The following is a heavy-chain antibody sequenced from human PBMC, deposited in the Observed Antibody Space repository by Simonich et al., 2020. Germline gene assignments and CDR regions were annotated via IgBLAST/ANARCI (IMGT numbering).Heavy chain of an antibody. J-gene: IGHJ2*01. D-gene: IGHD6-13*01. Sequence: QVQLVQSGAEVKKPGASVKVSCKASGYTFTGYYMPWVRQAPGQGLGWSGGINPNSGGTNYAQKFQGRVTRTRDTSISTAYMELSRLRSDDTAVYYCARDSYSSWYFDLWGRGTLVTVSS. CDR1: GYTFTGYY. CDR3: ARDSYSSWYFDL. V-gene: IGHV1-2*02. CDR2: INPNSGGT.